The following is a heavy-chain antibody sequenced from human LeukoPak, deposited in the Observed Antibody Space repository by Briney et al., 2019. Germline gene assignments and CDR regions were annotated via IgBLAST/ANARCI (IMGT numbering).Heavy chain of an antibody. CDR3: ARDQSPVATRTITYYFDY. CDR2: INPSGGST. J-gene: IGHJ4*02. Sequence: GASVKVSCKASGYTFTSYYMHWVRQAPGQGLEWMGIINPSGGSTSYAQKLQGRVTMTRDTSTSTVYMELSSLRSEDTAVYYCARDQSPVATRTITYYFDYWGQGTLVTVSS. V-gene: IGHV1-46*01. CDR1: GYTFTSYY. D-gene: IGHD5-12*01.